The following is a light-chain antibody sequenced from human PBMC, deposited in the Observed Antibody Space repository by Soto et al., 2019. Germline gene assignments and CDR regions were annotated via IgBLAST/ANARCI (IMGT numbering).Light chain of an antibody. J-gene: IGKJ4*01. CDR1: QSVSSN. CDR3: QQYNNWPLT. Sequence: EIVMTQSPATLSVSPGARATISCRASQSVSSNLAWYQQKPGQAPRLLIYGASTRATGIPARFSGSGSGTEFTLTISSLQSEDFAVYYCQQYNNWPLTFGGGTKVEIK. V-gene: IGKV3-15*01. CDR2: GAS.